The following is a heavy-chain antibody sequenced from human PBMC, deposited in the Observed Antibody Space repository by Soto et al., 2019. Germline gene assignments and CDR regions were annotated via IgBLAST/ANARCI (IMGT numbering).Heavy chain of an antibody. CDR2: IIPIFGTA. CDR3: ARVVVVAATPSRYYYYGMDV. J-gene: IGHJ6*02. D-gene: IGHD2-15*01. CDR1: GGTFSSYA. V-gene: IGHV1-69*01. Sequence: QVQLVQSGAEVKKPGSSVKVSCKASGGTFSSYAISWVRQAPGQGLEWMGGIIPIFGTANYAQKFQGRVTITADESTRTAYMELSSLRSEDTAVYYCARVVVVAATPSRYYYYGMDVWGQGTTVTVSS.